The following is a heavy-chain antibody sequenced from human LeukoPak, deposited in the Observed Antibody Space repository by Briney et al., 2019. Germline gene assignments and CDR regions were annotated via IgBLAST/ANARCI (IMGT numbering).Heavy chain of an antibody. CDR2: VGIAADT. D-gene: IGHD1-26*01. CDR1: GFTFSDHA. V-gene: IGHV3-13*01. J-gene: IGHJ4*02. Sequence: GGSLRLSCAASGFTFSDHAMHWVRQAPGKGLEWVSAVGIAADTFYPGSVKGRFTISRENAKNSLYLQMNSLRVEDTAVYYCVRQKKSHGNFDYWGQGALVTVSS. CDR3: VRQKKSHGNFDY.